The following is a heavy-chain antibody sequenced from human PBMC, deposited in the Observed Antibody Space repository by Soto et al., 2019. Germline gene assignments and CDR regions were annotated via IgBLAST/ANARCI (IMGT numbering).Heavy chain of an antibody. CDR2: ISYDGSNK. D-gene: IGHD6-13*01. CDR1: GFTFSSYG. Sequence: GGSLRLSCAASGFTFSSYGMHWVRQAPGKGLEWVAVISYDGSNKYYADSVKGRFTISRDNSKNTLYLQMNSLRAEDTAVYYCAKDKTLRVSSSWSFPHYYYYGMDVWGQGTTVTVSS. J-gene: IGHJ6*02. V-gene: IGHV3-30*18. CDR3: AKDKTLRVSSSWSFPHYYYYGMDV.